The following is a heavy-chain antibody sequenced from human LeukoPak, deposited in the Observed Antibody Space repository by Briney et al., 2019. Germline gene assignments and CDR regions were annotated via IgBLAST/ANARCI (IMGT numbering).Heavy chain of an antibody. CDR3: AKDRAAVAGSVDY. Sequence: GGSLRLSCAASGFTFDDYAMRWVRQAPGKGLEWVSLISGDGGSTYYADSVKGRFTISRDNSKNTLYLQMNSLRAEDTAVYYCAKDRAAVAGSVDYWGQGTLVTVSS. D-gene: IGHD6-19*01. V-gene: IGHV3-23*01. CDR1: GFTFDDYA. J-gene: IGHJ4*02. CDR2: ISGDGGST.